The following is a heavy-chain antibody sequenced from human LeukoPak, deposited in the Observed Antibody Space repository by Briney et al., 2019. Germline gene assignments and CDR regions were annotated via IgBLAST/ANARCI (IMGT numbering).Heavy chain of an antibody. CDR2: IKQGGSEK. J-gene: IGHJ6*03. V-gene: IGHV3-7*01. CDR1: GFTFSSYW. CDR3: ARVAEGLFPFYSEYYYYMDV. D-gene: IGHD2-21*01. Sequence: GGSLRLSCDDSGFTFSSYWISWVRQAPGKGLEWVANIKQGGSEKYYVYSVKGRFTISRDNAKNSLYLQMNSLRAEDTAVYYCARVAEGLFPFYSEYYYYMDVWGKGTTVTVSS.